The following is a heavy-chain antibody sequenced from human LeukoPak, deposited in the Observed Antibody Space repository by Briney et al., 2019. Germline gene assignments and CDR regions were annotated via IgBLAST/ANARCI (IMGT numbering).Heavy chain of an antibody. Sequence: GGSLRLSCAASGFTFSSYSMNWVRQAPGKGLEWVSSISSSSSYIYYADSVKGRFTTSRDNAKNSLYLQMNSLRAEDTAVYYCARDPGYSYGYGMDVWGQGTTVTVSS. CDR3: ARDPGYSYGYGMDV. D-gene: IGHD5-18*01. CDR1: GFTFSSYS. J-gene: IGHJ6*02. V-gene: IGHV3-21*01. CDR2: ISSSSSYI.